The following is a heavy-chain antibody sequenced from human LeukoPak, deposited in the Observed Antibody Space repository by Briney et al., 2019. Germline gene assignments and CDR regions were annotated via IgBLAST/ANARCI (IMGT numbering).Heavy chain of an antibody. CDR2: VSLSGLT. V-gene: IGHV4-4*02. J-gene: IGHJ4*02. D-gene: IGHD2-8*01. CDR1: GGSITSTNW. Sequence: SSETLSLTCGVSGGSITSTNWWRWVRQPPGQGLEWIGEVSLSGLTNYNPSLSSRVIMALDTSKNHLSLHLTSVTAADTAVYYCSRENGAFSPFGYWGQGYLVTVLS. CDR3: SRENGAFSPFGY.